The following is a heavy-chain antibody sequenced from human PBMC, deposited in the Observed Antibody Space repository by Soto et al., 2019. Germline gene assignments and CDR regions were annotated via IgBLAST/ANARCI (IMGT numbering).Heavy chain of an antibody. D-gene: IGHD5-12*01. CDR3: ARGNGYDYPFDY. CDR1: GGSISSSNYY. J-gene: IGHJ4*02. V-gene: IGHV4-39*01. Sequence: QLQLQESGPGLVKPSETLSLTCTVSGGSISSSNYYWGWIRQPPGKGLEWIGSIYYSGSPYYNPSLKSRVTISVDTSKNQFSLKLSSLTAADTAVYYCARGNGYDYPFDYWGQGSLVTVSS. CDR2: IYYSGSP.